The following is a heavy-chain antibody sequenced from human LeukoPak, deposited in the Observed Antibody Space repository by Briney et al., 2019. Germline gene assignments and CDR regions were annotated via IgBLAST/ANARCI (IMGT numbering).Heavy chain of an antibody. Sequence: ASVKVSCKASGYTFTSYGISWVRQAPGQGLEWMGWISAYNGNTNYAQKLQGRVTMTTDTSTSTAYMELRSLRSDDTAVYYCARDRGRPTYYYDSSGYYYGYWGQGTLVTVSS. J-gene: IGHJ4*02. CDR1: GYTFTSYG. V-gene: IGHV1-18*01. D-gene: IGHD3-22*01. CDR2: ISAYNGNT. CDR3: ARDRGRPTYYYDSSGYYYGY.